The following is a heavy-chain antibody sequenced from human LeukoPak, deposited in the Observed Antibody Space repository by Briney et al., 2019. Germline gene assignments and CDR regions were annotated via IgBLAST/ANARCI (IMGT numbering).Heavy chain of an antibody. D-gene: IGHD3-22*01. CDR1: GYTFTSYD. CDR2: MNPNSGNT. CDR3: ARDPYYDSSGYASYYFDY. Sequence: ASVKVSCKASGYTFTSYDINWVRQATGQGLEWMGWMNPNSGNTSYAQKFQGRVTMTRDTSTSTVYMELSSLRSEDMAVYYCARDPYYDSSGYASYYFDYWGQGTLVTVSS. J-gene: IGHJ4*02. V-gene: IGHV1-8*01.